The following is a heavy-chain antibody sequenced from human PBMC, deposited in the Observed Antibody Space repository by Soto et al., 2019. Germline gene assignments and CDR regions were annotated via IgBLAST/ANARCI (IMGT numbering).Heavy chain of an antibody. V-gene: IGHV5-51*01. D-gene: IGHD3-10*01. CDR3: AREFRRDDMSIDY. J-gene: IGHJ4*02. CDR1: GYRYTNYW. CDR2: IFPGNSET. Sequence: PGESLKISCQGSGYRYTNYWIAWVRQMPGKGLEWMGIIFPGNSETIYSPAFQGRVTISVDKSISTAYLQWSSLKASDTAMYFCAREFRRDDMSIDYWGQGTLVTVSS.